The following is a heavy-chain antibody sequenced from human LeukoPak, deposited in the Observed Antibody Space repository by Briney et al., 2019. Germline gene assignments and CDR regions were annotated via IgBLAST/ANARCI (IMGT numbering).Heavy chain of an antibody. V-gene: IGHV3-74*01. J-gene: IGHJ4*02. D-gene: IGHD1-1*01. CDR2: INNDGTAT. CDR3: AREILEPGKTHEY. CDR1: GSTFSAYW. Sequence: GGSLRLSCAASGSTFSAYWMHWVRQVPGKGLVWVSRINNDGTATFFADSVKGRFTISRDNAKNTLYLQMDSLRAEDTAMYYCAREILEPGKTHEYWGQGTLVTVSS.